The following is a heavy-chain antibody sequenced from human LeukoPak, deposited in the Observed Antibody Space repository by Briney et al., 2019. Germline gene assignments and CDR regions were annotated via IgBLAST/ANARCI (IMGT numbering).Heavy chain of an antibody. CDR3: AKEEDDGRIGWHYYMDV. Sequence: GGSLRLSCEASGFTLTSYGMNWVRQAPGKGLEWVSSIASSGDSTYYADSVKGRVIIFRDNSKNTLYLQLTSLRVDDTAVYFCAKEEDDGRIGWHYYMDVWGKGTTVTVSS. CDR1: GFTLTSYG. D-gene: IGHD6-19*01. CDR2: IASSGDST. V-gene: IGHV3-23*01. J-gene: IGHJ6*03.